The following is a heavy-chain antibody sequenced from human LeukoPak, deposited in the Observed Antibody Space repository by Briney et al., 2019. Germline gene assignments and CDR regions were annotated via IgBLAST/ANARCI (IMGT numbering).Heavy chain of an antibody. CDR3: ARADSSGYFDLDY. V-gene: IGHV4-59*01. Sequence: PSEPLSLTCTVSGGSISSYYWSWLRQPPGKGLEWIGYIYYSGSTNYNPSLKSRVTISVDTSKNQFSLKLSSVTAADTAVYYCARADSSGYFDLDYWGQGTLVTVSS. J-gene: IGHJ4*02. CDR1: GGSISSYY. CDR2: IYYSGST. D-gene: IGHD3-22*01.